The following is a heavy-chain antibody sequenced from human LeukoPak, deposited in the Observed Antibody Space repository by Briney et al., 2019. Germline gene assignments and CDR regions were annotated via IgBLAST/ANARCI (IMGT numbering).Heavy chain of an antibody. J-gene: IGHJ1*01. V-gene: IGHV3-23*01. D-gene: IGHD3-22*01. CDR1: GFTFGSYG. CDR2: ITPNADRT. Sequence: GGSLRLSCAASGFTFGSYGMSWVRQAPGKGLEWVSFITPNADRTFYADSVEGRFTISRDNPRNTLYMQMNSLRDEDTAVYYCAIMHGYYDGSGYWVQWGQGTLVTVSS. CDR3: AIMHGYYDGSGYWVQ.